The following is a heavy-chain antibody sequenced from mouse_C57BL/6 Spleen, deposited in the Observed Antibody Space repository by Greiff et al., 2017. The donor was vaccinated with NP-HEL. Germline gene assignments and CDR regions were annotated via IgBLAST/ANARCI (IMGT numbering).Heavy chain of an antibody. CDR2: IYPGDGDT. V-gene: IGHV1-82*01. CDR1: GYAFSSSW. J-gene: IGHJ2*01. CDR3: ARCPLYDGYYLDY. D-gene: IGHD2-3*01. Sequence: QVQLQQSGPELVKPGASVKISCKASGYAFSSSWMNWVKQRPGKGLEWIGRIYPGDGDTNYNGKFKGKATLTADKSSSTAYMQLSSLTSEDSAVYFCARCPLYDGYYLDYWGQGTTLTVSS.